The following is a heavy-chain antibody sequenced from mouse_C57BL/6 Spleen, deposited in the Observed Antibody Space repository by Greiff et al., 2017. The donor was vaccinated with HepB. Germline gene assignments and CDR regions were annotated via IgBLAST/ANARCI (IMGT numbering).Heavy chain of an antibody. CDR3: TRADYYSNYEDYAMDY. CDR1: GYTFTDYE. Sequence: QVQLQQSGAELVRPGASVTLSCKASGYTFTDYEMHWVKQTPVHGLEWIGAIDPETGGTAYNQKFKGKAILTADKSSSTAYMELRSLTSEDSAVYYCTRADYYSNYEDYAMDYWGQGTSVTVSS. D-gene: IGHD2-5*01. CDR2: IDPETGGT. V-gene: IGHV1-15*01. J-gene: IGHJ4*01.